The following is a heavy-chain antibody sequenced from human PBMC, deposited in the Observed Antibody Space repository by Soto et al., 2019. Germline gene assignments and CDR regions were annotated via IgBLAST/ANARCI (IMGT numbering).Heavy chain of an antibody. CDR3: ASQHYYDSSGYYVVY. D-gene: IGHD3-22*01. J-gene: IGHJ4*02. V-gene: IGHV4-34*01. CDR2: INHSGST. Sequence: SETLSLTFAVYGGSFSGYYWTWIRQPPGTGLEWIGEINHSGSTYYDSSLQSRVTISIDTSKNQFSLKLSSVTATDTAVYYCASQHYYDSSGYYVVYWGQGTLVTVSS. CDR1: GGSFSGYY.